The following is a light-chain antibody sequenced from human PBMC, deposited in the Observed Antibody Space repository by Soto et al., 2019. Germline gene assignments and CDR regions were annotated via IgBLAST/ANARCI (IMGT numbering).Light chain of an antibody. CDR2: AAS. CDR3: HQLNSYPRT. J-gene: IGKJ1*01. CDR1: QGISSY. V-gene: IGKV1-9*01. Sequence: DIQLTQSPSFLSASVGDRVTITCRASQGISSYLAWYQQKPGKAPKLLIYAASTLQSGVPSRFSGSGSGPEFTSTISSLQPDDCATYYCHQLNSYPRTFGQGTKVEIK.